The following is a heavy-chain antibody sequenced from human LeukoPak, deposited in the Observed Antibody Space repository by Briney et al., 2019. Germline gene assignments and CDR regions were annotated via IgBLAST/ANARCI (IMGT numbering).Heavy chain of an antibody. CDR1: GFTFSDYY. V-gene: IGHV3-11*01. CDR3: AREGRGYRGLDC. Sequence: GGSLRLSCAVSGFTFSDYYMSWIRQAPGKGLECISYIIGSGTTIYYADSVRGRFTISRDNAKNSLSLQMNSLRAEDTAVYYCAREGRGYRGLDCWGQGSLVTVSS. J-gene: IGHJ4*02. D-gene: IGHD3-22*01. CDR2: IIGSGTTI.